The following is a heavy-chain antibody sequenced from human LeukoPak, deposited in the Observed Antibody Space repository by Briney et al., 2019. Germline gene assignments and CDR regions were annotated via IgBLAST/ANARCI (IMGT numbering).Heavy chain of an antibody. CDR3: ARDFCSSTSCYTRGLDY. V-gene: IGHV3-7*01. J-gene: IGHJ4*02. CDR1: GFTFSSYW. CDR2: IKQDGSEK. D-gene: IGHD2-2*02. Sequence: PGGSLRLSCAASGFTFSSYWMSWVRQAPGKGLEWVANIKQDGSEKYYADSVKGRFTISRDNAKNSLYLQMNSLRAEDTAVYYCARDFCSSTSCYTRGLDYWGQGTLVTVSS.